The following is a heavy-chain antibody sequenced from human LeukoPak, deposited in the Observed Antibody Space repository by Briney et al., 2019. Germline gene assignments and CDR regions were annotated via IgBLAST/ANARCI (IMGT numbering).Heavy chain of an antibody. V-gene: IGHV3-9*01. D-gene: IGHD4-17*01. Sequence: HSGGSLRLSCAASGFTIDDYAMHWVRHAPGKGLEWVSGISWNSGSIGYADSVKGRFTISRDNAKNSLYLQLNSLRPEDTALYYCSTEPRSLLYWGHGTLVTVSS. CDR1: GFTIDDYA. CDR2: ISWNSGSI. CDR3: STEPRSLLY. J-gene: IGHJ4*01.